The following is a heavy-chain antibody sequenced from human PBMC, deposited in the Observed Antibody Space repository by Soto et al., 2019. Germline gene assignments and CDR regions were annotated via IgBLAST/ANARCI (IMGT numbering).Heavy chain of an antibody. CDR1: GYTFTDYA. CDR3: ARKRLTAACCIVQFDY. Sequence: QVQLVQSGAEVTKPGALVKVSCRASGYTFTDYAITWVRQAPGQGPEWMGWISTYNGNTDYAQKFQGRVTLTRDTTTNTASMEMKSLKSDDTEMYYCARKRLTAACCIVQFDYWGQGTLVTVSS. CDR2: ISTYNGNT. D-gene: IGHD6-13*01. J-gene: IGHJ4*02. V-gene: IGHV1-18*04.